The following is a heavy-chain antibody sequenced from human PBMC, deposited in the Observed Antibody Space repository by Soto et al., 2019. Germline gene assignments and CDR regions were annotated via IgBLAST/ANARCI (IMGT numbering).Heavy chain of an antibody. D-gene: IGHD6-19*01. CDR1: GYSIRSGSY. Sequence: KTSETLSFTCSVSGYSIRSGSYWGWIRQPPGKGPEWIASIYHGGTTFYNPSLKSRVTLSVDTSNNQFSLKLTSVTAADTAVYYCARVHVMVVAGSTFDYWGHGTLVTASS. CDR3: ARVHVMVVAGSTFDY. CDR2: IYHGGTT. J-gene: IGHJ4*01. V-gene: IGHV4-38-2*02.